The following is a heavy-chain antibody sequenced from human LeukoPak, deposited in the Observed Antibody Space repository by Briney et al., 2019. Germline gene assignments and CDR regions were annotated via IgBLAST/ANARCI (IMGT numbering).Heavy chain of an antibody. CDR1: GFTFSSYG. J-gene: IGHJ5*02. Sequence: GGSLRLSCAASGFTFSSYGMHWVRQAPGKGLEWVAVISYDGSNKYYADSVKGRFTISRDNSKNTLYLQMNSLRAEDTAVYYCARSYGDEAGFDPWGQGTLVTVSS. V-gene: IGHV3-30*03. D-gene: IGHD4-17*01. CDR2: ISYDGSNK. CDR3: ARSYGDEAGFDP.